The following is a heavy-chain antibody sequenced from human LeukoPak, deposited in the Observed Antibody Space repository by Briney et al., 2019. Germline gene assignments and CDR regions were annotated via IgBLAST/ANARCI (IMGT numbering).Heavy chain of an antibody. CDR3: ARGGGSYSHDFDY. V-gene: IGHV3-21*01. J-gene: IGHJ4*02. CDR1: GFIFSRYT. CDR2: IWSDSAEI. Sequence: GGSLRLSCAASGFIFSRYTINWVRQAPGKGLEWVSSIWSDSAEIHYADSVKGRFTISRDNAKDSLYLQMNSLRAEDSAVYYCARGGGSYSHDFDYWGQGTLVTVSS. D-gene: IGHD1-26*01.